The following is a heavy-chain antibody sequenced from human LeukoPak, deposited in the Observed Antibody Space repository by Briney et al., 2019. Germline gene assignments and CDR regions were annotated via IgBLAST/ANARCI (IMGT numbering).Heavy chain of an antibody. CDR3: ATWEQQVASACRTCAY. V-gene: IGHV4-38-2*01. CDR2: IYHDGTT. D-gene: IGHD6-13*01. Sequence: PSETLSLTCAVSGLSISTTYYWGWIRRPPGKGLEWIGSIYHDGTTYYNVSLKSRVTISIDTSRNQFSMRLTSVTAADTAMYYCATWEQQVASACRTCAYWGQGTLVTVST. J-gene: IGHJ4*02. CDR1: GLSISTTYY.